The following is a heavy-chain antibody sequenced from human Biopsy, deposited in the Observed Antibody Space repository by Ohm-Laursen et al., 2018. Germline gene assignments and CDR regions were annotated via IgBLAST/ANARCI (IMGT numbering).Heavy chain of an antibody. J-gene: IGHJ1*01. CDR1: SGSFTGHY. Sequence: GTLSLTCTVSSGSFTGHYWSWIRQPPGKGLEWIGHISYTGYTSYKSSLKSRVTISLDTSRKHFSLRLTSLAAADTAVYYCARGSNEYGGLYFPHWGQGTLVTVSS. CDR2: ISYTGYT. V-gene: IGHV4-59*11. D-gene: IGHD4-23*01. CDR3: ARGSNEYGGLYFPH.